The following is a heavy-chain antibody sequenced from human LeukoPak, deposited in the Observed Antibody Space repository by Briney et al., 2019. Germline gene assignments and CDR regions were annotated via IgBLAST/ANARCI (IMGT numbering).Heavy chain of an antibody. Sequence: ASVKVSCKASGYTFTAYYMHWVRQAPGQGLEWMGRINPNSGGTSYAQKVQGRVTMNRDTSISTAYMELSGLRSDDTAVYYCARDVLYYGSGRDAFDIWGQGTMVTVSS. CDR2: INPNSGGT. CDR1: GYTFTAYY. D-gene: IGHD3-10*01. V-gene: IGHV1-2*06. CDR3: ARDVLYYGSGRDAFDI. J-gene: IGHJ3*02.